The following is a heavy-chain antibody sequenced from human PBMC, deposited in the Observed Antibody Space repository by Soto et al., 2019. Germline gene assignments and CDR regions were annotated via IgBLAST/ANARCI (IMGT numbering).Heavy chain of an antibody. D-gene: IGHD3-22*01. CDR2: MYPDDSDI. V-gene: IGHV5-51*01. J-gene: IGHJ3*02. CDR3: ATAYVYDFENSNYYRDAFDI. Sequence: PGASLKISCKASGYSFSFYWIGWVRQMPGKGLEWMAIMYPDDSDIRYSPSFEAHVTISADKSTSTAFLQCSSLKASDTAMYYCATAYVYDFENSNYYRDAFDIWGQGTLVTVSS. CDR1: GYSFSFYW.